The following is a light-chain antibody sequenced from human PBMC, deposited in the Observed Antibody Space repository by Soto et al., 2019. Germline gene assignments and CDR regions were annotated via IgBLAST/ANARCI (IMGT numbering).Light chain of an antibody. V-gene: IGKV1-9*01. J-gene: IGKJ3*01. CDR3: QQLIAYPFT. CDR2: AAS. CDR1: QGISGY. Sequence: DIQLTQSPSSLSASVGDRVTITCRASQGISGYLAWYQQKPGKAPNLLIYAASTLQSGVPSRFSGSGSATDFTLTISSLQPEDFATYYCQQLIAYPFTFGPGTKVDVK.